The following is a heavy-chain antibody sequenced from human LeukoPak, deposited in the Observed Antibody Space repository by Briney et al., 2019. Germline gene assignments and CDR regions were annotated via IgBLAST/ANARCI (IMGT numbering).Heavy chain of an antibody. J-gene: IGHJ5*02. CDR3: ARDLSYQLLFEWGGWFDP. CDR2: IYYSGST. Sequence: SQTLSLTCTVSGGSISSGGYYWSWIRQHPGKGLEWIGYIYYSGSTYYNPSLKSRVTISVDTSKNQFSLKLSSVTAADTAVYYCARDLSYQLLFEWGGWFDPWGQGTLVTVSS. V-gene: IGHV4-31*03. CDR1: GGSISSGGYY. D-gene: IGHD2-2*01.